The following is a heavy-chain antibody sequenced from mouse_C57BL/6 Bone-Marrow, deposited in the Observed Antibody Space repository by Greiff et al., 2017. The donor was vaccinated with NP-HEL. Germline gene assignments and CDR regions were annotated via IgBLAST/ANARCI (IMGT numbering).Heavy chain of an antibody. Sequence: VKLMESGAELAKPGASVKLSCKASGYTFTSYWMHWVKQRPGQGLEWIGDINPSSGYTKYNQKFKDKATLTADNSSSTAYMQLSRLTSEESAVYSSARYGGSTGARAMDYWGQGTSVTVSS. V-gene: IGHV1-7*01. J-gene: IGHJ4*01. D-gene: IGHD4-1*02. CDR2: INPSSGYT. CDR1: GYTFTSYW. CDR3: ARYGGSTGARAMDY.